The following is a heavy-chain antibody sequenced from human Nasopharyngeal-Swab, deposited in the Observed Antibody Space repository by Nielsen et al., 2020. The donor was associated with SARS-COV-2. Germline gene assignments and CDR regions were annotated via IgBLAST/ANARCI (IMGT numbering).Heavy chain of an antibody. V-gene: IGHV4-59*01. Sequence: SETLSLTCTVSGDSINDYYWNWIRQPPGKGLEWIGYIYYSGTTHYKSSLKSRVTISIDTSKNQFSLNLRSVTAADTAVYYCARHRAAHYYYFGMDVWGRGTTVTVSS. J-gene: IGHJ6*02. CDR1: GDSINDYY. CDR3: ARHRAAHYYYFGMDV. D-gene: IGHD3-10*01. CDR2: IYYSGTT.